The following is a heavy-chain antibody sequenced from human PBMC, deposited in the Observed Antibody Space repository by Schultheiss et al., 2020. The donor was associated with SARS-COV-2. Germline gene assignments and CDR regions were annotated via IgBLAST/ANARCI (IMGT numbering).Heavy chain of an antibody. CDR2: IYYSGST. Sequence: SQTLSLTCTVSGGSISSGGYYWSWIRQHPGKGLEWIGNIYYSGSTYYNPSLKSRVTISVDTSKNQFSLKLSSVTAADTAVYYCARDNVLLTYYYDSSGYPIYYYYGMDVWGQGTTVTVSS. V-gene: IGHV4-31*03. CDR3: ARDNVLLTYYYDSSGYPIYYYYGMDV. D-gene: IGHD3-22*01. J-gene: IGHJ6*02. CDR1: GGSISSGGYY.